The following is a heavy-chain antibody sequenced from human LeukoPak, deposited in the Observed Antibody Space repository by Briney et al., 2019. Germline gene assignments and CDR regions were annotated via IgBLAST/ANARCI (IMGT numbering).Heavy chain of an antibody. V-gene: IGHV3-23*01. CDR3: AKDSLTTVTTAGYYYYYYYMDV. D-gene: IGHD4-17*01. CDR1: GFTFSSYA. Sequence: GRSLRLSCAASGFTFSSYAMSWVRQAPGKGLEWVSAISGSGGSTYYADSVKGRFTISRDNSKNTLYLQMNSLRAEDTAVYYCAKDSLTTVTTAGYYYYYYYMDVWGKGTTVTVSS. CDR2: ISGSGGST. J-gene: IGHJ6*03.